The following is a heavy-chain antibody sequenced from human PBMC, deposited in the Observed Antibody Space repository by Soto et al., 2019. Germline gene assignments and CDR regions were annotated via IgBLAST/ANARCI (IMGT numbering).Heavy chain of an antibody. CDR3: ARDLVRECDYGIDF. V-gene: IGHV3-11*05. D-gene: IGHD2-21*01. CDR2: ISSSSSYT. CDR1: GFTFSDYY. Sequence: QVQLVESGGGLVKPGGSLRLSCAASGFTFSDYYMSWIRQAPGKGLEWVSYISSSSSYTNYADSVKGRFTISRDNAKNTLYLQLKSLRSEDTAVYYCARDLVRECDYGIDFWGQGTTVTVSS. J-gene: IGHJ6*02.